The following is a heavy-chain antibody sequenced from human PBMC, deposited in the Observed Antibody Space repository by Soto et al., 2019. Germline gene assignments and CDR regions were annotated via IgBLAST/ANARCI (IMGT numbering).Heavy chain of an antibody. CDR3: ATHRQSGGGWNYPHFDY. J-gene: IGHJ4*02. CDR1: GFTFSSYA. CDR2: VSGSGGST. D-gene: IGHD1-7*01. V-gene: IGHV3-23*01. Sequence: PGGSLRLSCAASGFTFSSYAMSWVRQAPGKGLEWVSAVSGSGGSTYYADSVKGRFTISRDNSKNTLYLQMNSLRAEDTAVYYCATHRQSGGGWNYPHFDYWGQGTLVTVSS.